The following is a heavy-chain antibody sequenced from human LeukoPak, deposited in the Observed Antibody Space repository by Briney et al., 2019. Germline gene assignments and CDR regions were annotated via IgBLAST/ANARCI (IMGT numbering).Heavy chain of an antibody. D-gene: IGHD2-15*01. CDR2: ITNDGSST. Sequence: PGGSLRLSCAASGLTFSSHWMHWVRQAPGKGLVWVSRITNDGSSTTYADSVKGRFTISRDNAKNSLYLQMNSLRAEDTAVYYCARGGYCSGGSCYSVFHYYYYGMDVWGQGTTVTVSS. V-gene: IGHV3-74*01. CDR3: ARGGYCSGGSCYSVFHYYYYGMDV. CDR1: GLTFSSHW. J-gene: IGHJ6*02.